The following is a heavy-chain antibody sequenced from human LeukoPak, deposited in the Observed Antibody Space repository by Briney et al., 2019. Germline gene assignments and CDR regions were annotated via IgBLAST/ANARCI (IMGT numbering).Heavy chain of an antibody. V-gene: IGHV1-2*02. CDR1: GYTFTGYY. CDR2: INPNSGGT. D-gene: IGHD2-8*02. Sequence: ASVKVSCKASGYTFTGYYMHWVRQAPGQGLEWMEWINPNSGGTNYAQKFQGRVTMTRDTSISTAYMELSRLRSDDTAVYYCARDPRGKGTGGVDYWGQGTLVTVSS. CDR3: ARDPRGKGTGGVDY. J-gene: IGHJ4*02.